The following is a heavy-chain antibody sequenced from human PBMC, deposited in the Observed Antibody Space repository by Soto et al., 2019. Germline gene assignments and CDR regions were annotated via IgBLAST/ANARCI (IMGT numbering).Heavy chain of an antibody. CDR3: AKRAPEGGCDY. CDR1: GFTFSSYG. V-gene: IGHV3-30*18. Sequence: QVQLVESGGGVVQPGRSLRLSCAASGFTFSSYGMHWVRQAPGKGLEWVAVISYDGSNKYYADSVKGRFTISRDNSKNTLYLQMNSLRAEDTAVYYCAKRAPEGGCDYWGQGTLVTVSS. CDR2: ISYDGSNK. D-gene: IGHD1-26*01. J-gene: IGHJ4*02.